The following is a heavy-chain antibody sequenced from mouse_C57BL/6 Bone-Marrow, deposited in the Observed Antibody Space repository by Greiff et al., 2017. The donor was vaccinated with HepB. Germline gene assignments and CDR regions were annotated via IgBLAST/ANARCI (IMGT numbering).Heavy chain of an antibody. D-gene: IGHD1-1*01. J-gene: IGHJ2*01. V-gene: IGHV1-80*01. CDR3: ARGGLYYGRARDY. CDR2: IYPGDGDT. Sequence: QVQLQQSGAELVKPGASVKISCKASGYAFSSYWMNWVKQRPGKGLEWIGQIYPGDGDTNYNGKFKGKATLTADKSSSTAYMQLSSLTSEDSAVYFCARGGLYYGRARDYWGQGTTLTVSS. CDR1: GYAFSSYW.